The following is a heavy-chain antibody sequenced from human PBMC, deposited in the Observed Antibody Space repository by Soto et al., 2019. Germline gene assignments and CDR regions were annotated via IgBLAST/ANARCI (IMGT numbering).Heavy chain of an antibody. Sequence: PSVTLSLTCTVSGGSISSYYWSWIRQPPGKGLEWIGYIYYSGSTNHNPSLKSRVTISVDTSKNQFSLKLSSVTAADTAVYYFARVNYPGESSARRNCFDPWGKGSLVTVSS. CDR3: ARVNYPGESSARRNCFDP. D-gene: IGHD6-19*01. CDR2: IYYSGST. V-gene: IGHV4-59*01. CDR1: GGSISSYY. J-gene: IGHJ5*02.